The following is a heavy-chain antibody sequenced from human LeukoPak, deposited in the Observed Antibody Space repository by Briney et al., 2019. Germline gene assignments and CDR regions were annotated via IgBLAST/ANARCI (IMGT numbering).Heavy chain of an antibody. CDR2: IQTTGRT. V-gene: IGHV4-4*07. D-gene: IGHD3-10*01. CDR3: ARGVQVRGGSTFVYQYYYMDV. Sequence: PSETLSLTCSVSGGFTNDYYWTWLRQSAGKGLEWVGRIQTTGRTHYKPSLKSRVTMSVDTSKKQFSLKLTSVNAADTAVYYRARGVQVRGGSTFVYQYYYMDVWGRGTTVTVSS. J-gene: IGHJ6*03. CDR1: GGFTNDYY.